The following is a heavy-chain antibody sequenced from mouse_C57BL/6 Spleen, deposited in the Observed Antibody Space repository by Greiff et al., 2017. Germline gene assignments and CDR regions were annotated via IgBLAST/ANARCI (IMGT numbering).Heavy chain of an antibody. V-gene: IGHV1-53*01. Sequence: QVQLQQPGTDLVKPGASVKLSCKASGYTFTSYWMHWVKQRPGQGLEWIGNINPSNGGTNYNEKFKSKATLTVDKSSSTAYMQLSSLTSEDSAVYYCARHYYGSSYRWYFDVWGTGTTVTVSS. D-gene: IGHD1-1*01. CDR3: ARHYYGSSYRWYFDV. CDR1: GYTFTSYW. J-gene: IGHJ1*03. CDR2: INPSNGGT.